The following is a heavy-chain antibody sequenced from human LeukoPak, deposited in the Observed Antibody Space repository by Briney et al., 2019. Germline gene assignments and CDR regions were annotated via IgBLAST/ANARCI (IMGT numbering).Heavy chain of an antibody. Sequence: PGGSLRLSCTASGFTFSSYDMSWVRQAPGKGLEWVSSISTSGGSTYYADSVKGRFTISRENSKNTLYSQMNTLRAEDTAVYYCAKTRGNYYGLYYFDYGGQGTVVTVSS. CDR1: GFTFSSYD. J-gene: IGHJ4*02. D-gene: IGHD1-26*01. V-gene: IGHV3-23*01. CDR3: AKTRGNYYGLYYFDY. CDR2: ISTSGGST.